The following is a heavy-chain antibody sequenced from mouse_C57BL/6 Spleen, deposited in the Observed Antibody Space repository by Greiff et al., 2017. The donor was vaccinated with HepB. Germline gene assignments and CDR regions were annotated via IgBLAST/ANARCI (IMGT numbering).Heavy chain of an antibody. CDR3: AREGEYDYDGGYYYAMDY. Sequence: QVQLQQSGAELVRPGASVKLSCKASGYTFTDYYINWVKQRPGQGLEWIARIYPGSGNTYYNEKFKGKATLTAEKSSSTAYMQLSSLTSEDSAVYFCAREGEYDYDGGYYYAMDYWGQGTSVTVSS. D-gene: IGHD2-4*01. V-gene: IGHV1-76*01. CDR2: IYPGSGNT. J-gene: IGHJ4*01. CDR1: GYTFTDYY.